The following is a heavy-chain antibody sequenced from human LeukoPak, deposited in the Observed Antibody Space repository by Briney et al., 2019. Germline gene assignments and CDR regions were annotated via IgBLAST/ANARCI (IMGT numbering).Heavy chain of an antibody. CDR3: ARADYYDSSGYYPNNYHYYGMDV. CDR1: GGTFSSYA. Sequence: ASVNVSCKASGGTFSSYAISWVRQAPGQGLEWMGGIIPIFGTANYAQKFQGRVTITADESTSTAYMELSSLRSEDTAVYYCARADYYDSSGYYPNNYHYYGMDVWGQGTTVTVSS. D-gene: IGHD3-22*01. V-gene: IGHV1-69*13. J-gene: IGHJ6*02. CDR2: IIPIFGTA.